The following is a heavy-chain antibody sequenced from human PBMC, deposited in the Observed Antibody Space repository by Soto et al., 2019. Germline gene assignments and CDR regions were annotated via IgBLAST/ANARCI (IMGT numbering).Heavy chain of an antibody. CDR1: GGSISSGDYY. V-gene: IGHV4-30-4*01. CDR2: IYYSGST. Sequence: SETLSLTCTVSGGSISSGDYYWSWIRQPPGKGLEWIGYIYYSGSTYYNPSLKSRVTISVDTSKNRFSLKLSSVTAADTAVYYCARDLMVRGVYNYWGQGTLVTVSS. D-gene: IGHD3-10*01. J-gene: IGHJ4*02. CDR3: ARDLMVRGVYNY.